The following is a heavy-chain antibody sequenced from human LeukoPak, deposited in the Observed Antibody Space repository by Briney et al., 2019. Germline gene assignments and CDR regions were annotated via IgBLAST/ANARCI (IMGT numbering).Heavy chain of an antibody. Sequence: GGSLRLSCAASGFTFSSYWMHWVRQAPGKGLVWVSRINSDGSSTSYADSVKGRFTISRDNAKNTLYLQMNSLRAEDTAVYYCAGIGYSSSWYGLSHFDYWGQGTLVTVSS. CDR1: GFTFSSYW. CDR2: INSDGSST. J-gene: IGHJ4*02. V-gene: IGHV3-74*01. D-gene: IGHD6-13*01. CDR3: AGIGYSSSWYGLSHFDY.